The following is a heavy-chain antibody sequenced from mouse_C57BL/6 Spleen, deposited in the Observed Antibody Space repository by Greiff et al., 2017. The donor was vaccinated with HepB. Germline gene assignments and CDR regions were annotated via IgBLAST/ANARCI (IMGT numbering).Heavy chain of an antibody. CDR2: IDPENGDT. CDR1: GFNIKDDY. Sequence: EVQLQQSGAELVRPGASVKLSCTASGFNIKDDYMHWVKQRPEQGLEWIGWIDPENGDTEYASKFQGKATITADTSSNTAYLQLSSLTSEDTAVYYCTTSRLFAYWGQGTLVTVSA. D-gene: IGHD1-2*01. CDR3: TTSRLFAY. J-gene: IGHJ3*01. V-gene: IGHV14-4*01.